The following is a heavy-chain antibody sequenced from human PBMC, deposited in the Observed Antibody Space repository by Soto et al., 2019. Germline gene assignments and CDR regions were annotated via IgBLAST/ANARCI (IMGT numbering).Heavy chain of an antibody. CDR2: IYHSGST. D-gene: IGHD3-22*01. CDR1: GGSISSGGYS. CDR3: ARAHPYYYDSRGYSNWFDP. V-gene: IGHV4-30-2*01. Sequence: SETLSLTCAVSGGSISSGGYSWSWIRQPPGKGLEWIGYIYHSGSTYYNPSLKSRVTISVDRSKNQFSLKLSSVTAADTAVYYCARAHPYYYDSRGYSNWFDPWGQGTLVTVSS. J-gene: IGHJ5*02.